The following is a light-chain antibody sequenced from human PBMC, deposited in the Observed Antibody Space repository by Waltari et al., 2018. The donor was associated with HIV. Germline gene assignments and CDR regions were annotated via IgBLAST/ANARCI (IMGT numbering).Light chain of an antibody. CDR2: SSN. Sequence: QSMLTQPPSASGTPGQRVTISCSGSSSHIGRKTVNWYQQLPGPAPKLLIYSSNHRPSGVPDRFSGSKSGTSASLAISGLQSEDEADYYCATWDDSLNGRVFGGGTKLTVL. CDR3: ATWDDSLNGRV. V-gene: IGLV1-44*01. J-gene: IGLJ3*02. CDR1: SSHIGRKT.